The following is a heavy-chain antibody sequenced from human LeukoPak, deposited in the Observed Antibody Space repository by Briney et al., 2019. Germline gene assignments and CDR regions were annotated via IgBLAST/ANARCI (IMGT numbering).Heavy chain of an antibody. D-gene: IGHD1-20*01. CDR1: GGSISSYY. CDR2: IYYSGST. J-gene: IGHJ4*02. CDR3: ARDRTYNWII. V-gene: IGHV4-59*01. Sequence: SETLSLTCTVSGGSISSYYWSWIRQPPGKGLEWIGYIYYSGSTNYNPSLKSRVTISVDTSKNQFSLKLSSVTAADTAVHYCARDRTYNWIIWGQGTLVTVSS.